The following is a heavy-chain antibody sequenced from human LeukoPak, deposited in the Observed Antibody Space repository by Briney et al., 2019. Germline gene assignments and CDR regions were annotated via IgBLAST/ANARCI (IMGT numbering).Heavy chain of an antibody. CDR1: GFTFSSYA. Sequence: PGGSLRLSCAASGFTFSSYAMHWVRQAPGKGLEYVSAISSNGGSTYYANSVKGRFTISRGNSKNTLYLQMGSLRAEDMAVYYCARDANWGSPLYYFDYWGQGTLVTVSS. CDR2: ISSNGGST. V-gene: IGHV3-64*01. J-gene: IGHJ4*02. CDR3: ARDANWGSPLYYFDY. D-gene: IGHD7-27*01.